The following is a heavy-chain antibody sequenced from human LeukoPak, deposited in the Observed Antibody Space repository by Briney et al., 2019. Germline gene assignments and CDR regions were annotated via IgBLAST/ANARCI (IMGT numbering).Heavy chain of an antibody. CDR1: GYTFTSYG. CDR3: ARDWGPNYYDSSGYYYVY. CDR2: ISAYNGIT. D-gene: IGHD3-22*01. V-gene: IGHV1-18*01. J-gene: IGHJ4*02. Sequence: ASVKVSCKASGYTFTSYGICWVRQAPGQGLEWMGWISAYNGITNYAQKLQGRVTMTTDTSTSTAYMELRSLRSDDTAVYYCARDWGPNYYDSSGYYYVYWGQGTLVTVSS.